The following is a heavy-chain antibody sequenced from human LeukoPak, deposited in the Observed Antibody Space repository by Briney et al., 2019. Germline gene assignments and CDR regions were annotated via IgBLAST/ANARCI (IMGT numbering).Heavy chain of an antibody. CDR2: ISKTGTSV. CDR1: GLNFSVYY. D-gene: IGHD3-3*01. V-gene: IGHV3-11*01. J-gene: IGHJ4*02. CDR3: VAGVAPDY. Sequence: GSLRLSCITSGLNFSVYYMTWIRQAPGNGLGAPGNGLEWLSHISKTGTSVYYADSVRGRFTISRDNAKNSLYLHMNNLRAEDTAVYYCVAGVAPDYWGQGALVTVSS.